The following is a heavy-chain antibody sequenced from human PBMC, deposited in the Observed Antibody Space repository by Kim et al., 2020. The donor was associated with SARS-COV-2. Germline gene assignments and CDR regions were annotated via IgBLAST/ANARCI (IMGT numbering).Heavy chain of an antibody. V-gene: IGHV3-48*02. Sequence: ADSVKCRLTICRDAAENSLYLQMNSLRDEDTAVYYCARDQGGVGYYLDDWGQGTLVTVSS. J-gene: IGHJ4*02. CDR3: ARDQGGVGYYLDD. D-gene: IGHD3-16*01.